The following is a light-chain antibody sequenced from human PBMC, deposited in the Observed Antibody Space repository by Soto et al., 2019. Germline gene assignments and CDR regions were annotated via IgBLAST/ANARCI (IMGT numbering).Light chain of an antibody. CDR1: QSVSSY. V-gene: IGKV3-11*01. Sequence: DIVLTQSPATLSLSPGARATLSCRASQSVSSYLAWYQQKPGQAPRLLIYDASDRATGIPGRFSGSGSGTDFTLTISSLEPEDFAVYYCQQHSNWPPITFGQGTRLEIK. CDR2: DAS. J-gene: IGKJ5*01. CDR3: QQHSNWPPIT.